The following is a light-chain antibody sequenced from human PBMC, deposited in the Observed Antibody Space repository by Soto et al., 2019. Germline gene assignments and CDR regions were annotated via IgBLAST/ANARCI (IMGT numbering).Light chain of an antibody. CDR1: QSVSSD. V-gene: IGKV3-15*01. J-gene: IGKJ3*01. CDR3: QHYNNWPFT. CDR2: GAS. Sequence: EIVMTQSPVTLSVSPGERATLSCRASQSVSSDLDWYQQKPGQAPRLLIYGASTRATGIPARFSGSWSGTEFTLTISSQQSEDFAVYYCQHYNNWPFTFGPGTKVDIK.